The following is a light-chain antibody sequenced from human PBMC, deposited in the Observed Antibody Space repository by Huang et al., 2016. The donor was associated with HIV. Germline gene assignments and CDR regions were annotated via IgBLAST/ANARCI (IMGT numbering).Light chain of an antibody. CDR1: QSVNTN. CDR3: QQYNKWPPEYT. CDR2: AAS. V-gene: IGKV3-15*01. Sequence: VMMSQSPATLAASPGERVTLSCGASQSVNTNLAWYQQKTGQPPRLLIYAASTRATGFPARFAGSGSGTEFTLTIDSLQSDDFVVYYCQQYNKWPPEYTFGQGTRLEIK. J-gene: IGKJ2*01.